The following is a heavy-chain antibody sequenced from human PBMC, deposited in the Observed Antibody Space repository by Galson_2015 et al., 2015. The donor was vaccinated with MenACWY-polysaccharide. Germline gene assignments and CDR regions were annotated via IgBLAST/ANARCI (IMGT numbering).Heavy chain of an antibody. CDR2: TYHNSRWYN. D-gene: IGHD2-2*01. Sequence: CAISGDSVSSNSVGWHWIRQSPSRGLEWLGRTYHNSRWYNDYPISLKSRITINPDTSRNQFSLQLNSVTPEDTALYYCTKYVGYCTSISCSRAFDVWGQGTMVTVSS. J-gene: IGHJ3*01. CDR1: GDSVSSNSVG. CDR3: TKYVGYCTSISCSRAFDV. V-gene: IGHV6-1*01.